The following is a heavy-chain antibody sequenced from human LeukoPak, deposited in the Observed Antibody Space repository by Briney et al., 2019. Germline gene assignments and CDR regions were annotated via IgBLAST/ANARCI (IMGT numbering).Heavy chain of an antibody. CDR3: AKDWQWQQLDGDAFDI. CDR1: GFTFSGYW. Sequence: GGSLRLSCAASGFTFSGYWMSWVRQAPGKGLEWVANIKQDGSEKYYVDSVKGRFTISRDNAKNSLFLQMNSLRAEDTAVYYCAKDWQWQQLDGDAFDIWGQGTMVTVSS. V-gene: IGHV3-7*04. CDR2: IKQDGSEK. J-gene: IGHJ3*02. D-gene: IGHD6-13*01.